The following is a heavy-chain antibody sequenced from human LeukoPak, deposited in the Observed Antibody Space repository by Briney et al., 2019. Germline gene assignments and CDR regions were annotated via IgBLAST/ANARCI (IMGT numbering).Heavy chain of an antibody. Sequence: PGGSLRLSCAASGFTFSSYAMQWVRQAPGKVLEWVAVISYDGSNKYYADSVKGRFTISRDNSKNTLYLQMNSLRAEDTAVYYCAREGPGEPRGGFDYWGQGTLVTVSS. D-gene: IGHD3-10*01. J-gene: IGHJ4*02. V-gene: IGHV3-30-3*01. CDR2: ISYDGSNK. CDR3: AREGPGEPRGGFDY. CDR1: GFTFSSYA.